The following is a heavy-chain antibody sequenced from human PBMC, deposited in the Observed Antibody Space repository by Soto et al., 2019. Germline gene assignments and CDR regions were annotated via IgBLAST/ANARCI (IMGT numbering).Heavy chain of an antibody. CDR2: IYYSGST. Sequence: SETLSLTCTVSGGSISSGGYYWSWIRQHPGKGLEWIGYIYYSGSTYYNPSLKSRVTISVDTSKNQFSLKLSSVTAADTAVYYCARSYDMITFGGVISYFDYWGQGTRVTVSS. CDR1: GGSISSGGYY. D-gene: IGHD3-16*02. CDR3: ARSYDMITFGGVISYFDY. V-gene: IGHV4-31*03. J-gene: IGHJ4*02.